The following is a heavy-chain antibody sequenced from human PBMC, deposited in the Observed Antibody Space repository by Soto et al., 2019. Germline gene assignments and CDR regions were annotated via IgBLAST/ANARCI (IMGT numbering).Heavy chain of an antibody. J-gene: IGHJ4*02. CDR1: GFTFSSYG. CDR2: ISYDGSKK. D-gene: IGHD3-22*01. CDR3: AKDTYYHDTSGYYVFDY. Sequence: GGSLRLSCAASGFTFSSYGIHWVRQAPGKGLEWVAVISYDGSKKNYLDSVKGRFTISRDNPKNTMYLEMNSLRAEDTAIYYCAKDTYYHDTSGYYVFDYWGQGTLVTVSS. V-gene: IGHV3-30*18.